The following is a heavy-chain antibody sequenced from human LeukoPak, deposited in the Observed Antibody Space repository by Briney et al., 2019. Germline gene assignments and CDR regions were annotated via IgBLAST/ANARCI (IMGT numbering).Heavy chain of an antibody. V-gene: IGHV3-66*01. Sequence: GGSLRLSCAASGFTVSSNYMSWVRQAPGKGLEWVSVIYSGGSTYYADSVKGRFTISRDNSKNTLYLQMNSLRAEDTAVYYCAREDSGSFDFDYWGQGTLVTVSS. CDR2: IYSGGST. J-gene: IGHJ4*02. D-gene: IGHD1-26*01. CDR1: GFTVSSNY. CDR3: AREDSGSFDFDY.